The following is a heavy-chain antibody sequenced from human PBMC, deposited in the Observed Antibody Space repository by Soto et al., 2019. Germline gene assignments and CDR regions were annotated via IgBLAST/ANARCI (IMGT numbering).Heavy chain of an antibody. CDR3: AKAAYCSGGSCYYYFDY. CDR1: GFTCVDFA. Sequence: LPSGALGFTCVDFARRWVRQTQGKGLEWVSGISWNSGSIGYADSVKGRFTISRDNAKNSLYLQMNSLRAEDTALYYCAKAAYCSGGSCYYYFDYWGQGTLVTVSS. J-gene: IGHJ4*02. D-gene: IGHD2-15*01. V-gene: IGHV3-9*01. CDR2: ISWNSGSI.